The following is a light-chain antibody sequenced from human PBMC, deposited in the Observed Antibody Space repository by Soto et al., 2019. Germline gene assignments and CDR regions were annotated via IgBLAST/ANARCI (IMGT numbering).Light chain of an antibody. J-gene: IGLJ1*01. Sequence: QSVLTQPPSVSGAPGQRVTISCNGSSSNIGAGYDVHWYQQLPGTAPKLLIYGNSNRPSGVPDRFSGSKSGTSASLAITGLQPEDEADYYCQSYDSSLSGYVFGTGTKVTVL. CDR2: GNS. CDR1: SSNIGAGYD. CDR3: QSYDSSLSGYV. V-gene: IGLV1-40*01.